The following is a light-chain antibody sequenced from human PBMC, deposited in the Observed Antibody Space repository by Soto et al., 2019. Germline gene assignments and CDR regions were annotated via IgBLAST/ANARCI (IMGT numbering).Light chain of an antibody. CDR1: QSIRSW. Sequence: DIQMTQSPSTLSASVGDRVTITSRASQSIRSWLAWYQQKPRKAPMLLIYKASSLESGVPSRFSGSGSGTEFTLTISSLQPDDFATYYCQQYNSYRTFGQGTKVDI. V-gene: IGKV1-5*03. J-gene: IGKJ1*01. CDR2: KAS. CDR3: QQYNSYRT.